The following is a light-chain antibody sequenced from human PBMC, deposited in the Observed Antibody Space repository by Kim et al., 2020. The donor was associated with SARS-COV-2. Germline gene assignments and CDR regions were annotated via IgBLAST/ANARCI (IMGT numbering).Light chain of an antibody. CDR1: QKISNY. CDR2: GTS. Sequence: DIQMTQSPSSVSASVGDRVTITCRPSQKISNYLNWYQHKPGTAPKVLIYGTSSLQMGVPSRFSGSGYGTDFTLTITSLQPEDRATYYCQQSYSAPRTFGPGTKVDIK. V-gene: IGKV1-39*01. J-gene: IGKJ1*01. CDR3: QQSYSAPRT.